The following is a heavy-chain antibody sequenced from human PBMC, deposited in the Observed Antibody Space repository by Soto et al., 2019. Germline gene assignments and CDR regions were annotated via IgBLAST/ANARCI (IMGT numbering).Heavy chain of an antibody. CDR3: ARALSSAAGLYFDF. CDR2: IHTTENT. D-gene: IGHD6-13*01. J-gene: IGHJ4*02. CDR1: GDSIRSYY. Sequence: QVQLQESGPGLVKPWDTLSLTCTVSGDSIRSYYWSWLRQTAGKGMEWIGRIHTTENTNYNPSLKSRVTMSIDTSKNHFSLKLSSLTAADTAVYYCARALSSAAGLYFDFWGQGTRVTVSS. V-gene: IGHV4-4*07.